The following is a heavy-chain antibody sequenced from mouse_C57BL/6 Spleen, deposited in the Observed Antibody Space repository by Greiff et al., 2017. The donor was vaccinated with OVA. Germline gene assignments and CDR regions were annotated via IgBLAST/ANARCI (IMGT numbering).Heavy chain of an antibody. D-gene: IGHD1-1*01. CDR2: IYPGDGDT. CDR3: ARRGYYGSSLYWYFDV. CDR1: GYAFSSSW. V-gene: IGHV1-82*01. Sequence: VQLQQSGPELVKPGASVKISCKASGYAFSSSWMNWVKQRPGKGLEWIGRIYPGDGDTNYNGKFKGKATLTADKSSSTAYMQLSSLTSEYSAVYFCARRGYYGSSLYWYFDVWGTGTTVTVSS. J-gene: IGHJ1*03.